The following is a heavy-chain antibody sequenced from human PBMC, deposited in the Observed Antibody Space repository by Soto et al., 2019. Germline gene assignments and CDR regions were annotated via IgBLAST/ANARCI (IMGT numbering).Heavy chain of an antibody. V-gene: IGHV3-30-3*01. J-gene: IGHJ4*02. D-gene: IGHD2-2*01. Sequence: GGSLRLSCAASGFTFSSYAMNWVPQAPGKGLEWVALISHDGINKYYADSVRGRFTISRDSSTNTLYLQMNSLRAADTAVYYCGRCTSTSCHLGSDYWGQGTMVTVYS. CDR3: GRCTSTSCHLGSDY. CDR1: GFTFSSYA. CDR2: ISHDGINK.